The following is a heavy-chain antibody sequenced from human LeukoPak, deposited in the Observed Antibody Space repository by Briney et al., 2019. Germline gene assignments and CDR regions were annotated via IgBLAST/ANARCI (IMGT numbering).Heavy chain of an antibody. CDR1: GVTFSSYV. CDR3: AKCRSTSSPYYYVMDV. J-gene: IGHJ6*02. Sequence: GGSLRLSCEASGVTFSSYVMSWVRQAPGKGPEWVSGISGSGGGTYYADSVKGRFTISRDNSKNTLYLQINSLRAEDTAVYFCAKCRSTSSPYYYVMDVWGQGTTVTVSS. V-gene: IGHV3-23*01. CDR2: ISGSGGGT. D-gene: IGHD6-6*01.